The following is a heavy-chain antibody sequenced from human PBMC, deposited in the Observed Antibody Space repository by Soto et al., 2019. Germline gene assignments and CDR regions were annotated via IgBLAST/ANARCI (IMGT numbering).Heavy chain of an antibody. CDR1: GGTFSSYA. CDR3: ARQSRYGLSSFDWFDP. CDR2: IIPIFGTA. Sequence: VKVSCKASGGTFSSYAISWVRQAPGQGLEWMGGIIPIFGTANYAQKFQGRVTITADESTSTAYMELSSLRSEDTAVYYCARQSRYGLSSFDWFDPWGQGTLVTVSS. D-gene: IGHD3-10*01. V-gene: IGHV1-69*13. J-gene: IGHJ5*02.